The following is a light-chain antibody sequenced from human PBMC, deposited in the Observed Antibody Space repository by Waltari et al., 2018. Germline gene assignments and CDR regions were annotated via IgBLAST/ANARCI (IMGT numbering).Light chain of an antibody. CDR1: SSDVGGYNY. J-gene: IGLJ3*02. Sequence: QSALTQPPSASGSPGQSVTISCTGTSSDVGGYNYVSWYQHHPGKAPKLMVYEVNKRPSGFPDRFSGSKSGNTASLTVAGLQAEDESDYYCSSYAGSNHLVFGGGTKLTVL. CDR3: SSYAGSNHLV. CDR2: EVN. V-gene: IGLV2-8*01.